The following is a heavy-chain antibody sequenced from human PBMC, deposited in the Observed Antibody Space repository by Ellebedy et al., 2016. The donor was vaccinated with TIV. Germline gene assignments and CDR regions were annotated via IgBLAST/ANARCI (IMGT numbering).Heavy chain of an antibody. Sequence: GESLKISXAASGFTFSSYAMSWVRQAPGKGLEWVSAISGSGGSTYYADSVKGRFTISRDNSKNTLYLQMNSLRAEDTAVYYCARGDLWFGELLGTCLADYWGQGTLVTVSS. CDR3: ARGDLWFGELLGTCLADY. CDR1: GFTFSSYA. D-gene: IGHD3-10*01. J-gene: IGHJ4*02. V-gene: IGHV3-23*01. CDR2: ISGSGGST.